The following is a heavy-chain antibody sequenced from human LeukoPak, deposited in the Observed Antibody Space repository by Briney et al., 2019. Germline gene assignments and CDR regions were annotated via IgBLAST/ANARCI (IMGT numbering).Heavy chain of an antibody. D-gene: IGHD2-15*01. CDR3: ARGSHPLGYCSGGSCYTNWFDP. CDR1: GYTFTGYY. V-gene: IGHV1-2*02. J-gene: IGHJ5*02. Sequence: ASVKVSCKASGYTFTGYYIHWVRQAPGQGLEWMGWINPNSGGTKYAQKFQGRVTITADESTSTAYMELSSLRSEDTAVYYCARGSHPLGYCSGGSCYTNWFDPWGQGTLVTVSS. CDR2: INPNSGGT.